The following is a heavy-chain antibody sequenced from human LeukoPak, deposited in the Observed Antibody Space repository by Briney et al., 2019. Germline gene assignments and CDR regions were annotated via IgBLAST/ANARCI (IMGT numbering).Heavy chain of an antibody. J-gene: IGHJ4*02. CDR3: AKGIYYYDSSGYYDY. Sequence: GGSLRLSCAASGFAFSSYAMSWVRQAPGKGLEWVSAISGCGGSTYYADSVKGRFTISRDNSKNTLYLQMNSLRAEDTAVYYCAKGIYYYDSSGYYDYWGQGTLVTVSS. V-gene: IGHV3-23*01. CDR1: GFAFSSYA. CDR2: ISGCGGST. D-gene: IGHD3-22*01.